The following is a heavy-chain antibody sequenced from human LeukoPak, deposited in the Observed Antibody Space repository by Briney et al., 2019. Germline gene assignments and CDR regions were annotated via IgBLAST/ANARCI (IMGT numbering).Heavy chain of an antibody. J-gene: IGHJ6*03. V-gene: IGHV4-59*01. CDR3: ARETSQKGAHHMDV. CDR1: GGSISSYY. Sequence: PSETLSLTCTVSGGSISSYYWSWIRQPPGKGLEWIGYIYYSGSTNYNPSLKSRVTISVDTSKNQFSLKLSPVTAADTAVYYCARETSQKGAHHMDVWGKGTTVTISS. CDR2: IYYSGST. D-gene: IGHD3-16*01.